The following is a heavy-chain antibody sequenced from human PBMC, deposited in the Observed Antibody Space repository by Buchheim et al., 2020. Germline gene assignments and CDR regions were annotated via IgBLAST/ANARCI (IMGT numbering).Heavy chain of an antibody. CDR1: GGPFSGYY. CDR2: INHSGST. V-gene: IGHV4-34*01. J-gene: IGHJ6*02. D-gene: IGHD3-3*01. CDR3: ARRSPLLFGVIRNNYYYGMDV. Sequence: QVQLQQWGAGLLKPSETLSLTCAVYGGPFSGYYWSWIRQPPGKGLEWIGEINHSGSTNYNPSLKSRVTISVDTSKNQFSLKLSSVTAADTAVYHCARRSPLLFGVIRNNYYYGMDVWGQGTT.